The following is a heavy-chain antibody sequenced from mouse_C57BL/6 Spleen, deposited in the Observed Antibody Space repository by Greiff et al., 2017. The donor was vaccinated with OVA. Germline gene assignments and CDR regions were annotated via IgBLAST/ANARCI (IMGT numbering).Heavy chain of an antibody. CDR3: AREPTLYYFDY. CDR2: IDPSDSYT. CDR1: GYTFTSYW. J-gene: IGHJ2*01. Sequence: VQLQQPGAELVKPGASVKLSCKASGYTFTSYWMQWVKQRPGQGLEWIGEIDPSDSYTNYNQKFKGKATLTVDTSSSTAYMQLSSLTSEDSAVYYCAREPTLYYFDYWGQGTTLTVSS. V-gene: IGHV1-50*01.